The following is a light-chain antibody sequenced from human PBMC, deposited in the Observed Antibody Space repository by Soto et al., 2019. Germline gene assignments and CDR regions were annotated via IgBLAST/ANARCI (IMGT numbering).Light chain of an antibody. CDR3: QQYDDSARYI. J-gene: IGKJ2*01. CDR2: GAS. V-gene: IGKV3-20*01. Sequence: DIVLTQSPGTLSLSPGERATLSCRASQIISSTYLGWYQQKPGQAPRLLIYGASSRATGIPDRFSGSGSGTDFTLTISRLEPEDSAVYFCQQYDDSARYIFGQGTSLDIK. CDR1: QIISSTY.